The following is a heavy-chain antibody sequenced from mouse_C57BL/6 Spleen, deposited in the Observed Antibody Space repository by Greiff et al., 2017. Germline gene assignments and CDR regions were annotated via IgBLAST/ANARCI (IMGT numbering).Heavy chain of an antibody. CDR2: IDPSDSYT. J-gene: IGHJ3*01. V-gene: IGHV1-69*01. D-gene: IGHD1-1*01. CDR3: ARGGYYGSSGAWFAY. Sequence: VQLQQSGAELVMPGASVKLSCKASGYTFTSYWMHWVKQRPGQGLEWIGEIDPSDSYTNYNQKFKGKSTLTVDKSSSTAYMQLSSLTSEDSAVYYWARGGYYGSSGAWFAYWGQGTLVTVSA. CDR1: GYTFTSYW.